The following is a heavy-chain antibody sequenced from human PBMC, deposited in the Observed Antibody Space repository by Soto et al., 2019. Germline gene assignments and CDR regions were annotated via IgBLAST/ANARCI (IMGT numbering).Heavy chain of an antibody. CDR2: ISGSGGST. D-gene: IGHD5-12*01. Sequence: PGGSLRLSCAASGFTFSSYAMSWVRQAPGKGLEWVSAISGSGGSTYYADSVKGRFTISRDNSKNTLYLQMNSLRAEDTAVYYCAKPYNPIGRKVATINYYYYYMDVWGKGTTVTVSS. V-gene: IGHV3-23*01. CDR3: AKPYNPIGRKVATINYYYYYMDV. J-gene: IGHJ6*03. CDR1: GFTFSSYA.